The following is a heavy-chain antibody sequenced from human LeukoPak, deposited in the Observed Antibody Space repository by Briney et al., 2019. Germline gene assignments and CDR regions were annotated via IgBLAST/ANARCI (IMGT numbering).Heavy chain of an antibody. Sequence: GGSLRLSCAASGFTFSSYSINWVREAPGKGLEWVSSISSSSSYIYYADSVKGRFTISRDNAKNSLYLQMNSLRAEDTAVYDCARTYPDAFDIWGQGTMVTVSS. CDR3: ARTYPDAFDI. CDR1: GFTFSSYS. J-gene: IGHJ3*02. V-gene: IGHV3-21*01. D-gene: IGHD2-2*01. CDR2: ISSSSSYI.